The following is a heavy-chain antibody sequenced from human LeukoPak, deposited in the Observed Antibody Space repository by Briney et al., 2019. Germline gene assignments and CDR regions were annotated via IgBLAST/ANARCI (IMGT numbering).Heavy chain of an antibody. Sequence: SETLSLTCTVSGGSISSGGYYWSWIRQHPGKGLEWIGYIYYSGSTYYNPSLKSRVTLSVDTSKNQFSLKLSSVTAADTAVYYCARGLIVAACYFDYWGQGTLVTVSS. J-gene: IGHJ4*02. CDR1: GGSISSGGYY. V-gene: IGHV4-31*03. CDR2: IYYSGST. D-gene: IGHD5-12*01. CDR3: ARGLIVAACYFDY.